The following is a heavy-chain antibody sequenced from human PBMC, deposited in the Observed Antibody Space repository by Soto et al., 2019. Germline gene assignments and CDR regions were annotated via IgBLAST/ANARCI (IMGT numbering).Heavy chain of an antibody. CDR3: ARDGRIIIVRGVIIGYYYYYGMDV. CDR1: GGSISSGGYY. D-gene: IGHD3-10*01. CDR2: IYYSGST. J-gene: IGHJ6*02. V-gene: IGHV4-31*03. Sequence: SETLSLTCTVSGGSISSGGYYWSWIRQHPGKGLEWIGYIYYSGSTYYNPSLKSRVTISVDTSKNQFSLKLSSVTAADTAVYYCARDGRIIIVRGVIIGYYYYYGMDVWGQGTTVTVSS.